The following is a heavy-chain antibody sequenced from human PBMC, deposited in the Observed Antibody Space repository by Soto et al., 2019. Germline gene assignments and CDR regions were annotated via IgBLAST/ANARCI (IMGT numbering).Heavy chain of an antibody. CDR2: IIPIFGTA. V-gene: IGHV1-69*13. J-gene: IGHJ6*02. D-gene: IGHD2-15*01. CDR3: ASPHCSGGSCYSRGMDV. CDR1: GGTFSSYA. Sequence: WASVKVSCKASGGTFSSYAISWVRQAPGQGLEWMGGIIPIFGTANYAQKFQGRVTITADESTSTAYMELSSLRSEDTAVYYCASPHCSGGSCYSRGMDVWGQGTTVTVSS.